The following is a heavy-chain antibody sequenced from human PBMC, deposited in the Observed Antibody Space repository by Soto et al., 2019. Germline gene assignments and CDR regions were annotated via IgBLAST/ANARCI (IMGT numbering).Heavy chain of an antibody. J-gene: IGHJ6*02. CDR1: GFTFSNAW. V-gene: IGHV3-15*07. Sequence: GGSLRLSCAASGFTFSNAWMNWVRQAPGKGLEWVGRIKSKTDGGTTDYAAPVKGRFTISRDDSKNTLYLQMNSLKTEDTAVYYCTTVRVYYAEFLWRYYYYYGMDVWGQGTTVTVSS. D-gene: IGHD3-22*01. CDR3: TTVRVYYAEFLWRYYYYYGMDV. CDR2: IKSKTDGGTT.